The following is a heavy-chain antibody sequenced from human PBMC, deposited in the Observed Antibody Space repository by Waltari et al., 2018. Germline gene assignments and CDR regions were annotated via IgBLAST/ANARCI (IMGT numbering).Heavy chain of an antibody. D-gene: IGHD1-26*01. CDR1: GFTFSTFW. J-gene: IGHJ4*02. V-gene: IGHV3-7*01. CDR2: RMQVGSEK. Sequence: EVQLVESGGGLVQPGGSLRLSCAASGFTFSTFWMTWVRQAPGKGLGVLAKRMQVGSEKYSVDAVKGRFTISRDNARNLLYLQMNSLRAEDTAVYYCARDSGNFYVDYWGQGTLVTVSS. CDR3: ARDSGNFYVDY.